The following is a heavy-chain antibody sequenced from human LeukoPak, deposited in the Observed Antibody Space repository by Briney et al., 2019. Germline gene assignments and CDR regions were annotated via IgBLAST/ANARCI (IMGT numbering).Heavy chain of an antibody. CDR2: ISGSGGST. Sequence: GGPLRLSCAASGFTFSSYAMSWVRQAPGKGLEWVSAISGSGGSTYYADSVKGRFIISRDNSKNTLYLQMNSLRAEDTAVYYCAKDKGPYSSGWYPLRWGQGTLVTVSS. V-gene: IGHV3-23*01. CDR3: AKDKGPYSSGWYPLR. D-gene: IGHD6-19*01. CDR1: GFTFSSYA. J-gene: IGHJ4*02.